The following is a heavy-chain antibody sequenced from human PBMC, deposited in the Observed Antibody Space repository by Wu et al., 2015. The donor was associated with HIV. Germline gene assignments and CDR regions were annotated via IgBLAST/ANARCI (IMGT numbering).Heavy chain of an antibody. V-gene: IGHV1-69*05. D-gene: IGHD1-1*01. J-gene: IGHJ5*02. Sequence: QVQLVQSGAEVKKPGSSVKVSCKASGGTFSSYAISWVRQAPGQGLEWMGGIIPIFGTANYAQKFQGRVTITTDESTSTAYMELSSLRSEDTAVYYCARYTAGYNVERRGLVPTPWGQGTLV. CDR2: IIPIFGTA. CDR3: ARYTAGYNVERRGLVPTP. CDR1: GGTFSSYA.